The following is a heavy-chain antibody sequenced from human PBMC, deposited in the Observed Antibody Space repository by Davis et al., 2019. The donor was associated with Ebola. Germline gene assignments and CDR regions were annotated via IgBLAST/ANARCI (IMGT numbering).Heavy chain of an antibody. CDR2: ISDDGAEK. Sequence: GESLKISCVASGFTFNHFAIHWVRQSPGRGLEWLSVISDDGAEKFYANSVKGRFTISRDNSRNTVYLILRALKTDDMATYYCARDFCSSVDCYGALDVWGQGTAVTVSS. CDR1: GFTFNHFA. D-gene: IGHD2-21*01. V-gene: IGHV3-30-3*01. CDR3: ARDFCSSVDCYGALDV. J-gene: IGHJ3*01.